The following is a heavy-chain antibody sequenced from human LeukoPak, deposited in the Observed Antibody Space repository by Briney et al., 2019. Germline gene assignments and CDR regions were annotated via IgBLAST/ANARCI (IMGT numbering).Heavy chain of an antibody. CDR1: GGTFSNYA. J-gene: IGHJ4*02. CDR3: ARAPIGSSSWSLFDY. Sequence: SSVKVSCKATGGTFSNYAISWVRQPPGQGLAWMGRIIPILGIANYAQKFQGRVTITADKSTSTAYMELSSLRSEDTAVYYCARAPIGSSSWSLFDYWGQGTLVTVSS. V-gene: IGHV1-69*04. D-gene: IGHD6-13*01. CDR2: IIPILGIA.